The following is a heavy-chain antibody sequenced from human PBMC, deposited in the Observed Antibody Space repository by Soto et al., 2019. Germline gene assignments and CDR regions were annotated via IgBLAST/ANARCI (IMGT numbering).Heavy chain of an antibody. CDR3: ARGVYYYDSSGYYRGGEEGGYYYYYGMDV. CDR2: IYYSGST. V-gene: IGHV4-59*01. Sequence: QVQLQESGPGLVKPSETLSLTCTVSGGSISSYYWSWIRQPPGKGLEWIGYIYYSGSTNYNPSLKRRVTISVDTSKNQFSLKLSSVTAADTAVYYCARGVYYYDSSGYYRGGEEGGYYYYYGMDVWGQGTTVTVSS. J-gene: IGHJ6*02. D-gene: IGHD3-22*01. CDR1: GGSISSYY.